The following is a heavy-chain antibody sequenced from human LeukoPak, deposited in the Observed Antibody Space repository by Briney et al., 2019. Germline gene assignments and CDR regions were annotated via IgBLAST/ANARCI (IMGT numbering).Heavy chain of an antibody. CDR1: GGSFSGYY. Sequence: PSETLSLTCAVYGGSFSGYYWSWIRQPPGKGLEWIGEINHSGSTNYNPSLKSRVTISVDTSKNQFSLKLSSVTAADTAVYYCARVRSSGYYGRWAAYYFDYWGQGTLVTVSS. CDR3: ARVRSSGYYGRWAAYYFDY. D-gene: IGHD3-22*01. J-gene: IGHJ4*02. CDR2: INHSGST. V-gene: IGHV4-34*01.